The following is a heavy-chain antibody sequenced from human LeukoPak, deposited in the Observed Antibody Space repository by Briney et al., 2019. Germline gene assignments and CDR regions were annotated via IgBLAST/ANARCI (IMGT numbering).Heavy chain of an antibody. D-gene: IGHD6-19*01. J-gene: IGHJ4*02. V-gene: IGHV3-23*01. CDR3: AKEGLWSSSGLPFDY. CDR1: GFTFSSYA. Sequence: GGSLRLSCAASGFTFSSYALSWVRQAPGRGLEWVSGISGSGGSTYYADSVKGHFTISRDNSKNTLYLQMSSLRAEDTAVYYCAKEGLWSSSGLPFDYWGQGTLVTISS. CDR2: ISGSGGST.